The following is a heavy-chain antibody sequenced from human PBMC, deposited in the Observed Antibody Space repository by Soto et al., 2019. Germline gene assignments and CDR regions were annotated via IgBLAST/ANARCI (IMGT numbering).Heavy chain of an antibody. CDR2: IHSSGNL. D-gene: IGHD3-10*01. CDR3: ARDVGKNY. J-gene: IGHJ4*02. CDR1: GASVSSYY. V-gene: IGHV4-4*07. Sequence: SETLSLTCSVSGASVSSYYWSWFRQPVGKGLGWIGRIHSSGNLNYNPSLESRVTMSLDTSKNQFSLRLGSLTAADMALYLCARDVGKNYWGQGTRVTVS.